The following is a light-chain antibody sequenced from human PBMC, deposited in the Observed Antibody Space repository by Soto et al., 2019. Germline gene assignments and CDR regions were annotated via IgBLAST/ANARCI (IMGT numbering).Light chain of an antibody. CDR3: QQYGSSLQT. V-gene: IGKV3-20*01. J-gene: IGKJ1*01. CDR1: QSVSSSS. CDR2: GAS. Sequence: EIVLTQSPGTLSLSPGERATLSCRASQSVSSSSLAWYQQTPGQAPRLLIYGASTRATGIPDRFSGSGSGTDFTLTISRLEPEDFAVYYCQQYGSSLQTFGQGTKVEIK.